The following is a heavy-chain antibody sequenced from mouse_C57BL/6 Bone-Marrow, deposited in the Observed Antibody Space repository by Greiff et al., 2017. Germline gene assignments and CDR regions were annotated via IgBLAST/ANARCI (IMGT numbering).Heavy chain of an antibody. CDR1: GYTFTSYW. Sequence: QVQLQQPGAELVRPGTSVKLSCKASGYTFTSYWMHWVKQRPGQGLEWIGVIDPSDSYTNYNQKFKCKATLTVDTSSSTAYMQLSSLTSEDSAVYYCARSLSYYYGSSLRFAYWGQGTLVTVSA. CDR2: IDPSDSYT. V-gene: IGHV1-59*01. CDR3: ARSLSYYYGSSLRFAY. D-gene: IGHD1-1*01. J-gene: IGHJ3*01.